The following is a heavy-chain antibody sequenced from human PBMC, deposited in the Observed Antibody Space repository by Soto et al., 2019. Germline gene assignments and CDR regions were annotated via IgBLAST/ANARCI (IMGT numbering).Heavy chain of an antibody. J-gene: IGHJ5*02. CDR1: GYTFTSYG. D-gene: IGHD6-19*01. CDR3: ARGYSSGWSLDWFDP. Sequence: ASVKVSCKASGYTFTSYGISWVRQAPGQGLEWMGWISAYDGNTNYAQKLQGRVTMTTDTSTSTAYMELRSLRSDDTAVYYCARGYSSGWSLDWFDPWGQGTLVTVSS. V-gene: IGHV1-18*04. CDR2: ISAYDGNT.